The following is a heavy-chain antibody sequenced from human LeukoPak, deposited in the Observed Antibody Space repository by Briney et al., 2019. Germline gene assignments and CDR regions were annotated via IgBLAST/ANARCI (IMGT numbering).Heavy chain of an antibody. D-gene: IGHD3-22*01. J-gene: IGHJ5*02. CDR1: GFTFSGFA. Sequence: PGTSLRLSCAGSGFTFSGFAMHWVRQAPGKGLGWVAATSYHGRDKYYADAVSGRFTISRDNSKNTLHLEMNSLRTDDTAVYYCTKERGGGGRRINLMVGGYGPWGQGTQVTVSS. CDR2: TSYHGRDK. V-gene: IGHV3-30*04. CDR3: TKERGGGGRRINLMVGGYGP.